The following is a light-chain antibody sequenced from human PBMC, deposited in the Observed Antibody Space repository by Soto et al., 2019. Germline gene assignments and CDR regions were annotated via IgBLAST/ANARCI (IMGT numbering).Light chain of an antibody. CDR2: GNN. CDR1: SSNIGINT. V-gene: IGLV1-44*01. J-gene: IGLJ1*01. CDR3: ATWDDSLDVHV. Sequence: QSVLTQPPSASGTPGQTITISCSGGSSNIGINTVSWYEHLPGTAPRLLIYGNNRRPSGVPDRFSGSKSGTSASLAISGLQSEDEAHYYCATWDDSLDVHVFGTGTKLTVL.